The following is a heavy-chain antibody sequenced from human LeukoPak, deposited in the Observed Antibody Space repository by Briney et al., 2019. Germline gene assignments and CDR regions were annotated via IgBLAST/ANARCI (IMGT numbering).Heavy chain of an antibody. CDR1: GYTFTSYD. D-gene: IGHD3-3*01. CDR3: ARGPATYYDFWSGQDYFDY. CDR2: MNPNSGNT. J-gene: IGHJ4*02. Sequence: ASVKVSCKASGYTFTSYDINWVRQATGQGLEWMGWMNPNSGNTGYAQKFQGRVTITRNTSISTAYTELSSLRSEDTAVYYCARGPATYYDFWSGQDYFDYWGQGTLVTVSS. V-gene: IGHV1-8*03.